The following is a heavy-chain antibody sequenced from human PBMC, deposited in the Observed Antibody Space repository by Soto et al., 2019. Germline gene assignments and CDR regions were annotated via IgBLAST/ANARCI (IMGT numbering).Heavy chain of an antibody. D-gene: IGHD5-12*01. V-gene: IGHV3-30-3*01. Sequence: QVQLVESGGGVVQPGTSLRLSCAASGFTFSNYALHWVRQAPGKGLEWLAVISHDETTKYYVDPVKGRFTISRDNSKNTLYLQMDSLRAEDTALYYCARTRNYIVATPPDYWGQGTLVTVSS. CDR3: ARTRNYIVATPPDY. CDR1: GFTFSNYA. J-gene: IGHJ4*02. CDR2: ISHDETTK.